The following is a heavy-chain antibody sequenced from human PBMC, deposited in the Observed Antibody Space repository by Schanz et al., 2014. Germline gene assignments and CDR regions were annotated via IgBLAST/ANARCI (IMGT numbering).Heavy chain of an antibody. J-gene: IGHJ3*02. CDR1: GFTFSNFG. D-gene: IGHD4-17*01. Sequence: QVQLVESGGGVVQPGGSLRLSCAASGFTFSNFGIHWVRQAPGMGLEWVALIRSDERDKCYADSVKGRFTISRDNPKNTLSLQMNSLRVEDTAVYYCAKDPHKDYGGKPQALDIWGQGTMVTVSS. CDR3: AKDPHKDYGGKPQALDI. V-gene: IGHV3-30*02. CDR2: IRSDERDK.